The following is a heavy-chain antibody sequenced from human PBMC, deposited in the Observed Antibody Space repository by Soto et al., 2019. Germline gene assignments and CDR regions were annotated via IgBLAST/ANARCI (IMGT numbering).Heavy chain of an antibody. CDR2: ISAYNGNT. J-gene: IGHJ6*02. D-gene: IGHD3-3*01. Sequence: GASVKVSCKASGYTFTSYGISWVRQAPGQGLEWMGWISAYNGNTNYAQKLQGRVTMTTDTSTSTAYMELRSLRSDDTAVYYCARARPNYDFWSGYRYYYYYGVDVWGQGTTVTVSS. V-gene: IGHV1-18*01. CDR3: ARARPNYDFWSGYRYYYYYGVDV. CDR1: GYTFTSYG.